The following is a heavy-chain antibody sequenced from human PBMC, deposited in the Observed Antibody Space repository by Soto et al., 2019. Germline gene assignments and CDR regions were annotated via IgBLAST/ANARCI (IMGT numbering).Heavy chain of an antibody. CDR2: IYATGTT. D-gene: IGHD2-2*03. V-gene: IGHV4-4*07. J-gene: IGHJ5*02. CDR3: VRDGSKTLREWFDP. CDR1: GTSISGYY. Sequence: QVQLEESGPGLLKPSETLSLTCNVSGTSISGYYWSWIRQSAGKGLEWIGRIYATGTTNYSPSLKSRITMSVDTSKRQLSLKLTSVIAADTGIYYCVRDGSKTLREWFDPWGRGISVTVSS.